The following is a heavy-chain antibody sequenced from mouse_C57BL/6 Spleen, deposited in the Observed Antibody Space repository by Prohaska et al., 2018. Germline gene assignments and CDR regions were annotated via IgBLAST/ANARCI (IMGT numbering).Heavy chain of an antibody. CDR1: GYTFTSYW. J-gene: IGHJ2*01. CDR2: IYPGSGST. Sequence: GASVKMSCKASGYTFTSYWITWVKQRPGQGLEWIGDIYPGSGSTNYNEKFKSKATLTVDTSSSTDYMQLSSLTSEDSAVYYCAIPRSYWGQGTTLTVSS. CDR3: AIPRSY. V-gene: IGHV1-55*01.